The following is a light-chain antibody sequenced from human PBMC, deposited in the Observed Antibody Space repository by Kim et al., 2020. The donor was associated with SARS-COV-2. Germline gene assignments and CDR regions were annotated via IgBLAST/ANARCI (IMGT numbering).Light chain of an antibody. J-gene: IGKJ4*02. CDR3: QQSYSTPRT. CDR2: AAS. V-gene: IGKV1-39*01. CDR1: QTISRY. Sequence: ASVGDRVTITCRASQTISRYLNWYQQTSGKAPKLLIYAASSLQSGVPSRFSGSGSGTDFTLTISSLHPEDFATYYCQQSYSTPRTFGGGTKVEIK.